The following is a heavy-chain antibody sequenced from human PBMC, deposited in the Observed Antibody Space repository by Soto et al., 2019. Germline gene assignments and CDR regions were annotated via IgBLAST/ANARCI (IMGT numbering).Heavy chain of an antibody. CDR3: SRSTGRY. J-gene: IGHJ4*02. CDR2: IYFSGDT. D-gene: IGHD2-21*01. V-gene: IGHV4-30-4*01. Sequence: TSETLSLTCAVSGDSINSDDYYWSWIRQPPGKGLEWIGYIYFSGDTYYNPSLKRRLSLSIDTSKNQFSLKLTSVTAADTAVYYCSRSTGRYWGPGTLVTVSS. CDR1: GDSINSDDYY.